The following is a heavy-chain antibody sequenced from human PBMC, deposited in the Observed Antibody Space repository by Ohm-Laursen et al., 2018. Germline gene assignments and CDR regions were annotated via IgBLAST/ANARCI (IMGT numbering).Heavy chain of an antibody. J-gene: IGHJ4*02. CDR2: IWYDGSED. CDR3: SGHKYGGMQYFDF. D-gene: IGHD5-18*01. V-gene: IGHV3-33*01. Sequence: SLRLSCTASGFAFSSYGMHWVRQPPGKGLEWVAVIWYDGSEDYYADSVRGRFTISRDNSKNALHLQMNSLRAEDTAVYYCSGHKYGGMQYFDFWGQGSRVTVSS. CDR1: GFAFSSYG.